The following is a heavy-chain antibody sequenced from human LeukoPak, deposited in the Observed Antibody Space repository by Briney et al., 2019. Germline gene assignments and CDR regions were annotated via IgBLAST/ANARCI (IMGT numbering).Heavy chain of an antibody. V-gene: IGHV3-20*04. D-gene: IGHD1-14*01. J-gene: IGHJ4*02. CDR3: ARDPLTQNDY. CDR1: GFTFDDYG. CDR2: INWNGGST. Sequence: PGGSLRLSCAASGFTFDDYGMSWVRQAPGKGLEWVSGINWNGGSTGYADSVKGRFTTSRDNAKNSLYLQMNSLRAEDTAVYYCARDPLTQNDYWGQGTLVSVSS.